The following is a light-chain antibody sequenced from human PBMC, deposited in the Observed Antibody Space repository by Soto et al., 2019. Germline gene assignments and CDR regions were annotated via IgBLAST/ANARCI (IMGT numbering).Light chain of an antibody. CDR1: QSVTNY. CDR3: QQRSNWPIT. J-gene: IGKJ5*01. Sequence: EIFLTQSPDTLSLSPGERARLSCRASQSVTNYIAWYQQRPGQAPRLLIYDASNRATGVPARFSGSGSGTDFTLTISSLEPEDFAVYYCQQRSNWPITFGQGTQLEI. CDR2: DAS. V-gene: IGKV3-11*01.